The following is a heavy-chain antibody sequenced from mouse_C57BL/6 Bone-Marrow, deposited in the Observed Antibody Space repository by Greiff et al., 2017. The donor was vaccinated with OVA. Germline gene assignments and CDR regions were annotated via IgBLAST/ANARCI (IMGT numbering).Heavy chain of an antibody. Sequence: VQVVESGPGLVAPSQSLSITCTVSGFSLTSYGVHWVRQPPGKGLEWLVVIWSDGSTTYNSALKSRLSISKDNSKSQVFLKMNSLQTDDTAMYYCARPYFEGYYAMDYWGQGTSVTVSS. J-gene: IGHJ4*01. CDR2: IWSDGST. D-gene: IGHD2-4*01. CDR3: ARPYFEGYYAMDY. V-gene: IGHV2-6*03. CDR1: GFSLTSYG.